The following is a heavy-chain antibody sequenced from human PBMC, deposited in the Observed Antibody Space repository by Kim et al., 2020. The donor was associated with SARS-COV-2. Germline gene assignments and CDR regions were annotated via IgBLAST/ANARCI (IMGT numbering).Heavy chain of an antibody. V-gene: IGHV1-69*13. CDR3: ARAPVRGVTNWAQYYFDY. D-gene: IGHD3-10*01. CDR1: GGTFSSYA. J-gene: IGHJ4*02. CDR2: IIPIFGTA. Sequence: SVKVSCKASGGTFSSYAISWVRQAPGQGLEWMGGIIPIFGTANYAQKFQGRVTITADESTSTAYMELSSLRSEDTAVYYCARAPVRGVTNWAQYYFDYWGQGTLVTVSS.